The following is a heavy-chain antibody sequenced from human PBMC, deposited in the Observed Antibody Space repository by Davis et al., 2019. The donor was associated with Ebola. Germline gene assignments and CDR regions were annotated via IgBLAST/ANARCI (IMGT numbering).Heavy chain of an antibody. Sequence: GGSLRLSCAASGFTFSSYSMNWVRQAPGKGLEWVSYISSSSSTIYYADSVKGRFTISRDNSKNTLYLQMNSLRAEDTAVYYCAKDPRTNQISAAGIGWFDPWGQGTLVTVSS. J-gene: IGHJ5*02. V-gene: IGHV3-48*01. CDR2: ISSSSSTI. CDR3: AKDPRTNQISAAGIGWFDP. CDR1: GFTFSSYS. D-gene: IGHD6-13*01.